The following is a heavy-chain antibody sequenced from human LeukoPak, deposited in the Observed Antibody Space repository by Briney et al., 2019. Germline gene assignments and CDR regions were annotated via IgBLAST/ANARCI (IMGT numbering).Heavy chain of an antibody. V-gene: IGHV3-21*01. Sequence: GGSLRLSCAASGFTFSSYSMNWVRQAPGKGLEWVSSISSSSSYIYYADSVKGRFTISRDNAKNSLYLQMNSLRAEDTAVYYCARDGSRCSSTSCYWDDAFDIWGQGTMVTVSS. CDR1: GFTFSSYS. J-gene: IGHJ3*02. CDR2: ISSSSSYI. CDR3: ARDGSRCSSTSCYWDDAFDI. D-gene: IGHD2-2*01.